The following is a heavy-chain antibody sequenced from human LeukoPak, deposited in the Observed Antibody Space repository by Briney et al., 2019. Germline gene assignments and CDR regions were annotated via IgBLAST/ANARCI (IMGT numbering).Heavy chain of an antibody. J-gene: IGHJ6*02. V-gene: IGHV3-48*01. CDR2: LSSGSSHT. CDR1: GFTFSSYA. CDR3: ARDSETETGWYYYGMDV. Sequence: GGSLRLSCAASGFTFSSYAMSWVRQAPGGGLGWVSYLSSGSSHTNYADSVKGRFTITRDNSKNTVFLQMNSLRAEDTAVYYCARDSETETGWYYYGMDVWGQGTTVTVSS. D-gene: IGHD1-1*01.